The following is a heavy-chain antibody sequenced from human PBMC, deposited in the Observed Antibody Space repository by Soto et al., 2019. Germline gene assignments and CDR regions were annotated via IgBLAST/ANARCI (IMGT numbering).Heavy chain of an antibody. J-gene: IGHJ4*02. D-gene: IGHD5-12*01. CDR1: AGYISSGFYF. Sequence: SETLSLTCTASAGYISSGFYFWSWMRQPPGKGLEWLGHIYSSGTAYYNPSLKSRLTISVDASKNQFSLKLTSVTAADTAIYYCASRQQQVALVDYWGQGTLVTVSS. CDR2: IYSSGTA. CDR3: ASRQQQVALVDY. V-gene: IGHV4-30-4*01.